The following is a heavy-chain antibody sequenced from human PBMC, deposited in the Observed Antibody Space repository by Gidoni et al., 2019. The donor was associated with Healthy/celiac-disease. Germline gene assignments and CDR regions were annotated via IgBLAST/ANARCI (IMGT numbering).Heavy chain of an antibody. J-gene: IGHJ4*02. CDR3: ARLMEYYYDSSGYIHFDY. Sequence: EVQLVESGGGLVKPGGSLRLSCAASGFTFSSYSRNWVRQAPGKGLDWVSSISSSSSYIYYADSVKGRFTISRDNAKNSLYLQMNSLRAEDTAVYYCARLMEYYYDSSGYIHFDYWGQGTLVTVSS. V-gene: IGHV3-21*01. CDR2: ISSSSSYI. D-gene: IGHD3-22*01. CDR1: GFTFSSYS.